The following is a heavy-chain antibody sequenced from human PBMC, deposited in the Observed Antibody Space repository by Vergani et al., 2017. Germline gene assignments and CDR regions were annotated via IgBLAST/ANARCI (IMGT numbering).Heavy chain of an antibody. Sequence: QVQLVQSGAEVKKPGSSVKVSCKASGGTFSSYAISWVRQAPGQGLEWMGGIIPIFGTANYAQKFQGRVTMTTDTSTSTAYMELRSLRSDDTAVYYCARDRSSRSNPPRDWFDPWGQGTLVTVSS. CDR2: IIPIFGTA. V-gene: IGHV1-69*06. D-gene: IGHD4-11*01. CDR3: ARDRSSRSNPPRDWFDP. J-gene: IGHJ5*02. CDR1: GGTFSSYA.